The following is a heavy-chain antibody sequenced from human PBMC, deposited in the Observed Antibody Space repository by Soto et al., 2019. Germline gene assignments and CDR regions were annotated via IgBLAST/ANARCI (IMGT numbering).Heavy chain of an antibody. D-gene: IGHD7-27*01. J-gene: IGHJ2*01. CDR1: GDSVSSNSAA. Sequence: QSQTLSLTCAISGDSVSSNSAAWNWIRQSPSRGLEWLGRTYYRSKWYNDYAVSVKSRITINPDTSKNQFSLQLNSVTPEDTAVYYCAREDLGIRDWPNWYFDLWGRGTLVTVSS. CDR3: AREDLGIRDWPNWYFDL. V-gene: IGHV6-1*01. CDR2: TYYRSKWYN.